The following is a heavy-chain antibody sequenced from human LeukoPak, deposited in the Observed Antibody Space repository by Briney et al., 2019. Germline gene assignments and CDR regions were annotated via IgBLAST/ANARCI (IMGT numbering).Heavy chain of an antibody. CDR2: MNPNSGNT. J-gene: IGHJ4*02. D-gene: IGHD2-21*01. CDR3: AKVQRPRVMFTDPFDY. CDR1: GYTFTSYD. V-gene: IGHV1-8*01. Sequence: ASVKVSCKASGYTFTSYDINWVRQATGQGLEWMGWMNPNSGNTGYAQKFQGRVTMTRNTSISTAYMELSSLRSEDTAVYYCAKVQRPRVMFTDPFDYWGLGTLVTVSS.